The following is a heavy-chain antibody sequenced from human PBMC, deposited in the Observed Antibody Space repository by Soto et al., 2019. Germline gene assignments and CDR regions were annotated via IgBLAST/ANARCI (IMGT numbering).Heavy chain of an antibody. V-gene: IGHV1-69*02. CDR3: ATSYGSGSRPFDN. Sequence: QVQLVQSGAEVKKPGSSVRVSCKASGDTFNFYTIHWVRQAPGQGLEWLGRIIPMVGMSNYAKRFQGRVTMIADKSTSTVYMQLSSLRSEDTALYYCATSYGSGSRPFDNWGQGTLVSVSS. J-gene: IGHJ5*02. D-gene: IGHD3-10*01. CDR1: GDTFNFYT. CDR2: IIPMVGMS.